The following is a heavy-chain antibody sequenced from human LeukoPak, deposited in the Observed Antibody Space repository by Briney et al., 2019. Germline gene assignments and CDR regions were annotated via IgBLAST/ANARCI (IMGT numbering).Heavy chain of an antibody. CDR1: GYTFTGYY. D-gene: IGHD4-23*01. J-gene: IGHJ4*02. Sequence: ASVKVSCKASGYTFTGYYMHWVRQAPGQGLKWMGRINPNSGGTNYAQKFQGRVTMTRDTSISTAYMELSRLRSDDTAVYYCARVLGNDYGGNSDYWGQGTLVTVSS. CDR2: INPNSGGT. CDR3: ARVLGNDYGGNSDY. V-gene: IGHV1-2*06.